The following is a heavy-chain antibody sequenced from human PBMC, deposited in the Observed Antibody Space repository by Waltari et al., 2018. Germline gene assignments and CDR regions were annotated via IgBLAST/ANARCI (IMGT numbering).Heavy chain of an antibody. CDR2: ISPYNGNK. V-gene: IGHV1-46*01. CDR3: TRGSGSWNAFGSFDF. CDR1: GYIFSSYY. J-gene: IGHJ4*02. Sequence: QVQLVQSGSEIKQPGASVKLSCKASGYIFSSYYMHWVRQAPGQGLEWIGLISPYNGNKAYAQNFQGRVTITTDTSTNTGFMELSSLRSEDTAVYYCTRGSGSWNAFGSFDFWGQGVLVTVSS. D-gene: IGHD6-13*01.